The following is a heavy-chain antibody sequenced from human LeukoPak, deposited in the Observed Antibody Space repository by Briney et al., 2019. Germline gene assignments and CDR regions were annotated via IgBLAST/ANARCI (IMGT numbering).Heavy chain of an antibody. J-gene: IGHJ4*02. CDR1: GDSVTSYY. Sequence: PSETLSLTCTVSGDSVTSYYWSWIRQSPGKPLEWLGYIFYGGDTNYNPSLKSRVTMSVDMSKNQFSLKLSSVSAADTAIYYCARDPDGPGAGYWGQGTQVTVSS. CDR3: ARDPDGPGAGY. D-gene: IGHD5-24*01. CDR2: IFYGGDT. V-gene: IGHV4-59*02.